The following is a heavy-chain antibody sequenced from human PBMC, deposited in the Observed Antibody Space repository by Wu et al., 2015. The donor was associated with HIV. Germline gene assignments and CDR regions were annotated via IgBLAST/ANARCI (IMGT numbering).Heavy chain of an antibody. CDR1: GYTFTAHY. J-gene: IGHJ6*03. Sequence: HLVQSGAEVTKPGASVRVSCQTSGYTFTAHYIHWVRQAPGQGLEWMGWIRGDSGATNYAEKFQDRVTMTRDASISTAYIQLNRLRSDDTAVYFCARDLGDDFAVRGFYWYMDVVGHRDRDQRLL. D-gene: IGHD2-21*02. CDR3: ARDLGDDFAVRGFYWYMDV. V-gene: IGHV1-2*02. CDR2: IRGDSGAT.